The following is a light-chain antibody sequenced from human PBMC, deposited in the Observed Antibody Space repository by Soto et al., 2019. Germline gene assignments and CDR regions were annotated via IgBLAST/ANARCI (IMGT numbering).Light chain of an antibody. CDR1: SGHSNYD. CDR3: QNWGSGIVV. V-gene: IGLV4-69*01. J-gene: IGLJ2*01. Sequence: QLVLTQSPSASASLGASVKLTCTLSSGHSNYDIAWHQQQSEKGPRYLMKLNSDGSHSQGDGIPDRFSGSSSGAERYLTISSLQSEDEADYYCQNWGSGIVVFGGGTKLTVL. CDR2: LNSDGSH.